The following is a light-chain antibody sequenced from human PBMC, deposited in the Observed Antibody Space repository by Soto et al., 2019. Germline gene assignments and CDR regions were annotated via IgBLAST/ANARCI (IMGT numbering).Light chain of an antibody. CDR1: SSNIGAGFD. J-gene: IGLJ2*01. V-gene: IGLV1-51*01. CDR2: DNN. Sequence: QLVLTQPPSVSGAPGQRVTISCTGSSSNIGAGFDVHWYQQLPGTAPKLLIYDNNKRPSGIPDRFSGSRSGTLATLGITGLQTGDEADYYCGSWDSSLSAGLFGGGTKLTVL. CDR3: GSWDSSLSAGL.